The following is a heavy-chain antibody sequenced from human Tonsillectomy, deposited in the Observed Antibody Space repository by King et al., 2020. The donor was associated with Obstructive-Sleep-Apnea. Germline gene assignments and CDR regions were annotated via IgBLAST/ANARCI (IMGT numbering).Heavy chain of an antibody. CDR1: GFTFSSYA. D-gene: IGHD6-13*01. CDR3: AKGTSSWYYFDY. V-gene: IGHV3-23*04. J-gene: IGHJ4*02. Sequence: VQLVESGGGLVQPGGSLRLSCAASGFTFSSYAMSWVRQAPGKGLEWVSAISGSGRTTYYADSVRGRFTISRDNSKNQLHLQMNSLRAEDTAVYYCAKGTSSWYYFDYWGQGTLVTVSS. CDR2: ISGSGRTT.